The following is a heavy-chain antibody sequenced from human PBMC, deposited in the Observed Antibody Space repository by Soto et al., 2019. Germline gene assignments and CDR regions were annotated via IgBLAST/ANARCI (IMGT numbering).Heavy chain of an antibody. J-gene: IGHJ5*01. CDR3: ARRERYYGSPGWFDP. CDR2: VYYNENT. V-gene: IGHV4-39*01. CDR1: GASINNFAYY. D-gene: IGHD3-10*01. Sequence: SETLSLTCSVPGASINNFAYYWGWIRQPPGKGLEWIGTVYYNENTYYNPSLKSRVAISVDTAKNQFSLNLRSVTAADTAIYFCARRERYYGSPGWFDPWGQGTLVTVSS.